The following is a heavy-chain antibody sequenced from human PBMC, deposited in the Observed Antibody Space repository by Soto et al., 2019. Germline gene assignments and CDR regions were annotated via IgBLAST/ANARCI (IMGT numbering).Heavy chain of an antibody. CDR1: GFTFSNYA. D-gene: IGHD2-2*01. J-gene: IGHJ4*02. CDR2: ISGNGGST. Sequence: PGGSLRLSCAASGFTFSNYAMILVRQAPGKGLEWVSTISGNGGSTYYADSVKGRFTISRDNSKNMLFLQINSLRDDDSAVYYCAKRPASIITFDYWGQGTPVTVSS. CDR3: AKRPASIITFDY. V-gene: IGHV3-23*01.